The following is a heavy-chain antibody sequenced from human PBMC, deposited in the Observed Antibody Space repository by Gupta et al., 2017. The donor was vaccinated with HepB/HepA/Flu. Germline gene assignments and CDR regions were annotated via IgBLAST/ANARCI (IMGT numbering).Heavy chain of an antibody. CDR2: ISYSGAP. Sequence: QVLLQESGPGLVKASETLSLTCTVSGGSFSFYYWTWIRQPPGKGLEWIGYISYSGAPHYNPSLKSRVTISKDTSKDQLSLKLSSVTAADTAVYYCARGIKELYFDSWGQGSLVTVSS. CDR3: ARGIKELYFDS. J-gene: IGHJ4*02. D-gene: IGHD1-7*01. CDR1: GGSFSFYY. V-gene: IGHV4-59*08.